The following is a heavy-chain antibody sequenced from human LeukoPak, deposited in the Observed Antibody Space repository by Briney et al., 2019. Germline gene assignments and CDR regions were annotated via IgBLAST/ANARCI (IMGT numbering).Heavy chain of an antibody. CDR2: MNTDGSNI. J-gene: IGHJ4*02. V-gene: IGHV3-74*01. CDR3: ARDSYTSGDY. Sequence: AGPLRLSCAASGFTFRNHWMHWVRQAPGKGLVWVSRMNTDGSNIAYADSVKGRFTISRDNSKNTLYLQMNSLRAEDTAVYYCARDSYTSGDYWGQGTLVTVSS. D-gene: IGHD3-22*01. CDR1: GFTFRNHW.